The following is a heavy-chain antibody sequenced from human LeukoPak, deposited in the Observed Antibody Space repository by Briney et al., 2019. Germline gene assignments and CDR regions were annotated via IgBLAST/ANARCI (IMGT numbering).Heavy chain of an antibody. Sequence: GGCLRLSCAASGFTFSSYAMSWVRQAPGKGLEWVSAISGSGGSTYYADSVKGRFTISRDNSKNTLYLQMNSLRAEDTAVYYCAKDPKQWLSRDYWGQGTLVTVSS. CDR3: AKDPKQWLSRDY. CDR2: ISGSGGST. D-gene: IGHD6-19*01. J-gene: IGHJ4*02. CDR1: GFTFSSYA. V-gene: IGHV3-23*01.